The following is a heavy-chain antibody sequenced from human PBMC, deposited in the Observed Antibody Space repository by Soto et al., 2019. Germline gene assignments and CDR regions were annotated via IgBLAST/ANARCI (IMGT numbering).Heavy chain of an antibody. Sequence: SETLSLTCTVSGGSISSSSYYWGWIRQPPGKGLEWIGSIYYSGSTYYNPSLKSRVTISVDTSKNQFSLKLSSVTAADTAVYYCARSPLELWLRFPLQYGMDVWGQGTTVTVSS. CDR3: ARSPLELWLRFPLQYGMDV. D-gene: IGHD5-18*01. J-gene: IGHJ6*02. CDR1: GGSISSSSYY. CDR2: IYYSGST. V-gene: IGHV4-39*07.